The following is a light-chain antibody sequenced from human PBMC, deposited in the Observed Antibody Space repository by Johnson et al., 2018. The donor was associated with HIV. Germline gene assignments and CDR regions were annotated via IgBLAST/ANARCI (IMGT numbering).Light chain of an antibody. CDR2: ENN. J-gene: IGLJ1*01. Sequence: QSVLTQPPSVSAAPGQKVTISCSGSTSNIEDNSVSWYQLFPGTAPKLLIYENNRRPSGIPDRFSASKSGTSATLDITGLQTGDEADYYCATWDSSLGAHYVFGTGTKVTVL. V-gene: IGLV1-51*02. CDR3: ATWDSSLGAHYV. CDR1: TSNIEDNS.